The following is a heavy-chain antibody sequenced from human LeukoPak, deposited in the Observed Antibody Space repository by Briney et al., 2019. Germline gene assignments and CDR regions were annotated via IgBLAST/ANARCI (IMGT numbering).Heavy chain of an antibody. D-gene: IGHD3-3*01. CDR3: ATIPREGYDFWSAYYYYYMDV. CDR2: IIPIFGTA. Sequence: KVSCKASGGTFSSYAISWVRQAPGQGLEWMGGIIPIFGTANYAQKFQGRVAITADESTSTAYMELSSLRSEDTAVYYCATIPREGYDFWSAYYYYYMDVWGKGTTVTVSS. J-gene: IGHJ6*03. CDR1: GGTFSSYA. V-gene: IGHV1-69*01.